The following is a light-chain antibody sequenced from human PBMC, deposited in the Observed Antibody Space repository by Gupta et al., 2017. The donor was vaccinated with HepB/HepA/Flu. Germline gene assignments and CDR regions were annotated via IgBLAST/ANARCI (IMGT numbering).Light chain of an antibody. CDR1: QSISTF. CDR2: GAS. V-gene: IGKV1-39*01. CDR3: QQSYSTPT. Sequence: DFQMTQPPSSLSASVGDRVTITCRASQSISTFLNWYQQKPGKAPKVLIFGASNLQSGVPSRFSGSGSATEFTLTISSLQLEDSATYYCQQSYSTPTFGPGTKVDIK. J-gene: IGKJ3*01.